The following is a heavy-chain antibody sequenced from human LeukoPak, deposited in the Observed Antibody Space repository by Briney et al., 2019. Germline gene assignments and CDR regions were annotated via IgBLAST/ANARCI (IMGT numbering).Heavy chain of an antibody. CDR3: ARSVSSSYYASDY. CDR2: IYYSGST. CDR1: GGSISSYY. Sequence: SETLSLTCTVSGGSISSYYWSWIRQPPGKGLEWIGYIYYSGSTNYNPSLKSRVTISVDTSKNQFSLKLSSVTAADTAVYYCARSVSSSYYASDYWGQRTLVS. V-gene: IGHV4-59*01. D-gene: IGHD3-22*01. J-gene: IGHJ4*02.